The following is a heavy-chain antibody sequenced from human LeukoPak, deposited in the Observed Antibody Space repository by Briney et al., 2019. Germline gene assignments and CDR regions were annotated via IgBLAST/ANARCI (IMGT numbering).Heavy chain of an antibody. CDR1: GFTFNIQA. J-gene: IGHJ5*02. Sequence: GESLTLSCSASGFTFNIQAMQWVRQPPGRGLEWVAVISYDGNNKYHADSVTGRLTISRDKYTNPLYLQRKSLRAEDMAVCDCARGALCSWNDGWFDPWGQGTLVTVSS. V-gene: IGHV3-30-3*01. CDR2: ISYDGNNK. D-gene: IGHD1-1*01. CDR3: ARGALCSWNDGWFDP.